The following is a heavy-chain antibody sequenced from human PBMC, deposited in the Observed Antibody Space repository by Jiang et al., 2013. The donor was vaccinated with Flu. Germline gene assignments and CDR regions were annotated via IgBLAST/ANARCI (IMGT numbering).Heavy chain of an antibody. J-gene: IGHJ4*02. D-gene: IGHD5-24*01. CDR3: ARGGDAYNQFDH. Sequence: GAEVKKPGASVKVSCKASGYSFTNYGISWVRQAPGQGLEWMGRIIPIVGKPQYAQKFQDRVTITADKSTNTAYMELTSLRSEDTAVYFCARGGDAYNQFDHWGQGTLVTVSS. V-gene: IGHV1-69*04. CDR2: IIPIVGKP. CDR1: GYSFTNYG.